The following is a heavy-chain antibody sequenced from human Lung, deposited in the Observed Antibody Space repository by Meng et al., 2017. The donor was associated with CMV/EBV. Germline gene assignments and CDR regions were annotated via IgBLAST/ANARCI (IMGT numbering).Heavy chain of an antibody. J-gene: IGHJ4*02. D-gene: IGHD3-3*01. V-gene: IGHV3-30*04. CDR2: ISYDGSNK. CDR3: ARDRGRFLEWLFPDY. Sequence: GGSXRLXCAASGFTFSSYAMHWVRQAPGKGLEWVAVISYDGSNKYYADSVKGRFTISRDNSKNTLYLQMNSLRAEETAVYYCARDRGRFLEWLFPDYWGQGXLVTVSS. CDR1: GFTFSSYA.